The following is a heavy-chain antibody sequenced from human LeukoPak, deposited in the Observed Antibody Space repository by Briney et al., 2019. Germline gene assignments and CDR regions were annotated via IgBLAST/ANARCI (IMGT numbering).Heavy chain of an antibody. CDR3: AKQGANWGSGYFDY. D-gene: IGHD7-27*01. V-gene: IGHV3-23*01. J-gene: IGHJ4*02. CDR2: ISGTGTNT. Sequence: GGSLRLSCAASGFTFSTYEMNWVRQAPGKGLEWVSAISGTGTNTNYADSVKGRFTISRDNSKNTLYLQMNSLRAEDTAVYYCAKQGANWGSGYFDYWGQGTLVTVSS. CDR1: GFTFSTYE.